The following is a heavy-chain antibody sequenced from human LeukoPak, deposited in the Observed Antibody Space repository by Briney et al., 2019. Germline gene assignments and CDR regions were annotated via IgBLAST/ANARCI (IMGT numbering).Heavy chain of an antibody. D-gene: IGHD3-22*01. J-gene: IGHJ4*02. Sequence: GGSLRLSCAASGFTFSSYEMNWVRQAPGKGLEWVSSISSSSSYIYYADSVKGRFTISRDNAKNSLYLQMNSLRAEDTAVYYCARDYHNVHDSSEELDYRGQGTLVTVSS. CDR1: GFTFSSYE. V-gene: IGHV3-21*01. CDR2: ISSSSSYI. CDR3: ARDYHNVHDSSEELDY.